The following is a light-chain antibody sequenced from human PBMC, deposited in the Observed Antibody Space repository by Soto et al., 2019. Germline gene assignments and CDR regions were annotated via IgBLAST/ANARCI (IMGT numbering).Light chain of an antibody. CDR1: QSVSNN. Sequence: EIVMTQSPATLSVSPGESATLSCRASQSVSNNLTWYQQKPGQPPRLLIYGASTRATGVPGRFSGSGSGTDFTLTISSLQAEDVAVYYCQQYYTTPLTFGGGTKVDIK. CDR3: QQYYTTPLT. CDR2: GAS. J-gene: IGKJ4*01. V-gene: IGKV3-15*01.